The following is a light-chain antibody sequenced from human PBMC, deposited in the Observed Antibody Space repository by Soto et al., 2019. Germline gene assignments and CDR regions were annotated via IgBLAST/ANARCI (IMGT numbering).Light chain of an antibody. CDR2: WAS. J-gene: IGKJ1*01. CDR3: QQYYSVPPT. CDR1: QSVLYSSNTEHS. V-gene: IGKV4-1*01. Sequence: DIVMTQSPDSLAVSLGERATINCKSSQSVLYSSNTEHSLAWYQQKPGQPPKLLIYWASTRESGVPDRFSGGGSGTDFTLTISSLQAEDVAVYYCQQYYSVPPTFGQGTKVEI.